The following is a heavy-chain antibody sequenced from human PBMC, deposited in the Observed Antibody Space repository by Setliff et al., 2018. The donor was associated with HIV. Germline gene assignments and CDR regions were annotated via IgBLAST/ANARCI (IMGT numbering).Heavy chain of an antibody. J-gene: IGHJ1*01. CDR3: ARGPSSTHWSPGYFQH. V-gene: IGHV3-23*01. Sequence: PGGSLRLSCAASGFTFGSYAMSWVRQAPGKGLEWVSAISGSGGSTYYADSVKGRFTISRDNSKNTLYLQVNNLRAEDTAVYYCARGPSSTHWSPGYFQHWGQGTPVTVSS. CDR1: GFTFGSYA. CDR2: ISGSGGST. D-gene: IGHD2-8*02.